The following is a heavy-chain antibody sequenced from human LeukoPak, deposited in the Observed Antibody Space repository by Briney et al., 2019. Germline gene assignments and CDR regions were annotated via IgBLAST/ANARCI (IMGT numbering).Heavy chain of an antibody. CDR1: GFTFSSYA. V-gene: IGHV3-30-3*01. D-gene: IGHD6-19*01. Sequence: RSLRLSCAASGFTFSSYAMHWVRQAPGKGLEWVAVISYDGSKKYYADSVKGRFTISRDSSKNTVYLQMNSLRAEDTAVYYCARSYSSGWYYFDYWGQGTLVTVSS. J-gene: IGHJ4*02. CDR2: ISYDGSKK. CDR3: ARSYSSGWYYFDY.